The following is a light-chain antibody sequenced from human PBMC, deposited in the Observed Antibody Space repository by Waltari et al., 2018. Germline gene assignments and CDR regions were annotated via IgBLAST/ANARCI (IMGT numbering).Light chain of an antibody. CDR2: AAS. CDR1: QNISTH. J-gene: IGKJ3*01. Sequence: EIVITQSPATLSLSPGARPTLSGRASQNISTHLVWYQHNPGQAPRLLIYAASTRATGTPARFSGHGSGTEFTLTISSLQSEDFALYYCQQYNTWPSFGPGTKVDIK. V-gene: IGKV3-15*01. CDR3: QQYNTWPS.